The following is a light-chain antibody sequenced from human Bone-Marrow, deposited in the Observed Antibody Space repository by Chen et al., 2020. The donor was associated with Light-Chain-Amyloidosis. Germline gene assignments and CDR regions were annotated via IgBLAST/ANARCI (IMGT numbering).Light chain of an antibody. CDR1: SSDVGGDNH. CDR3: SSYTITNTLV. CDR2: EVT. J-gene: IGLJ1*01. V-gene: IGLV2-14*01. Sequence: QSALTPPSPVAGTPGPASTISCTRTSSDVGGDNHVSWYQQHPDKAPKLMIYEVTNRPSWVPDRFSGSKSDNTASLTISGLQTEDEADYFCSSYTITNTLVFGSGTRVTVL.